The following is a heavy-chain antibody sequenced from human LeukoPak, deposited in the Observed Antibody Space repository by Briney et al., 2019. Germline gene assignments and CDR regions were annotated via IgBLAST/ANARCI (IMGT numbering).Heavy chain of an antibody. D-gene: IGHD4-17*01. Sequence: GGSLRLSCAASGFTFSSYSMNWVRQGPGKGLEWVSSISSSSSYIYYADSVKGRFTISRDNAKNSLYLQMNSLRAEDTAVYYCARTLHYGDYQDAFDIWGQGTMVTVSS. CDR3: ARTLHYGDYQDAFDI. CDR2: ISSSSSYI. CDR1: GFTFSSYS. J-gene: IGHJ3*02. V-gene: IGHV3-21*01.